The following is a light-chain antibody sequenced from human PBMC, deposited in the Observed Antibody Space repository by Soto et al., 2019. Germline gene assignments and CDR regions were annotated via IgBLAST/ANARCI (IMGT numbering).Light chain of an antibody. Sequence: DIQMTQSPSTLSASVGDRVTITCRASQSISSWLAWYQQKPGKDPKLLIYDASSLESGVPSRFSGSGSGTEFTLTISSLQPDDFSTYYCQQYNSYSTWTLGQGTKVEIK. V-gene: IGKV1-5*01. CDR1: QSISSW. J-gene: IGKJ1*01. CDR2: DAS. CDR3: QQYNSYSTWT.